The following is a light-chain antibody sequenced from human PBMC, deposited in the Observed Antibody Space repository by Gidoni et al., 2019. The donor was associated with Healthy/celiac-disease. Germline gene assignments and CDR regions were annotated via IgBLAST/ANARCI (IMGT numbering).Light chain of an antibody. CDR2: GAS. V-gene: IGKV3-20*01. J-gene: IGKJ2*01. CDR1: QSVSSSY. CDR3: QQYGSSSYT. Sequence: ILLTQSHGTLSFSPGERAPLSCRASQSVSSSYLAWYQQKPGQAPRLLIYGASSRATGIPDRFSGSGSGTDFTLTISRLEPEDFAVYYCQQYGSSSYTFGQGTKLEIK.